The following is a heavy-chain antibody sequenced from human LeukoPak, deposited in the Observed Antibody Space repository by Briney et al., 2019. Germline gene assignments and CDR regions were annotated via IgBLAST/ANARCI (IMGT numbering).Heavy chain of an antibody. J-gene: IGHJ6*02. D-gene: IGHD3-3*01. CDR2: ISGSGGST. CDR1: GFTFSSYA. V-gene: IGHV3-23*01. Sequence: GGSLRLSCAASGFTFSSYAMSWVRQAPGKGLEWVSAISGSGGSTYYADSVKGRFTISRDNSKNTLYLQMNSLRAEDTAVYYCAKDNYDFWSGYYSDYGMDVWGQGTTVTVSS. CDR3: AKDNYDFWSGYYSDYGMDV.